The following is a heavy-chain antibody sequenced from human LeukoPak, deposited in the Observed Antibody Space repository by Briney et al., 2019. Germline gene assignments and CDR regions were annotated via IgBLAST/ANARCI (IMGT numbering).Heavy chain of an antibody. CDR1: GFTFSSNT. J-gene: IGHJ4*02. CDR2: ISSGSSYI. V-gene: IGHV3-21*04. Sequence: PGGSLRPSCAASGFTFSSNTMNWVRQAAGRGLEWASSISSGSSYILYADSVKGRFTLSTHNAKNSQYLQMDSLRAEDTAVYYCATQAVATYSFDYWGQGTLVTVSS. D-gene: IGHD6-19*01. CDR3: ATQAVATYSFDY.